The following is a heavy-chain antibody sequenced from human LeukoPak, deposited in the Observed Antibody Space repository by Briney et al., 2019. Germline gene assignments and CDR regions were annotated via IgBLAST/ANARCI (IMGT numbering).Heavy chain of an antibody. CDR1: GFTFTSSA. CDR3: AAASEIVVVTADAFDI. D-gene: IGHD2-21*02. Sequence: APVKVSCKASGFTFTSSAMQRVRQARGQRLEWIGWIVVGSGNTNYAQKFQERVTITRDMSTSTAYMELSSLRSEDTAVYYCAAASEIVVVTADAFDIWGQGTMVTVSS. CDR2: IVVGSGNT. J-gene: IGHJ3*02. V-gene: IGHV1-58*02.